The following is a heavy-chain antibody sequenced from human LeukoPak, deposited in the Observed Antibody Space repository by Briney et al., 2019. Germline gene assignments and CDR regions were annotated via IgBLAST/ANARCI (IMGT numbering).Heavy chain of an antibody. CDR1: GYTFTGYY. D-gene: IGHD4-17*01. CDR2: INPNSGGT. V-gene: IGHV1-2*02. CDR3: ARDYLKDYGDYGYFDL. J-gene: IGHJ2*01. Sequence: GASVKVSCKASGYTFTGYYMHWVRQAPGQGLEWMGWINPNSGGTNYAQRFQGRVTMTRDTSISTAYMELSRLRSDDTAVYYCARDYLKDYGDYGYFDLWGRGTLVTVSS.